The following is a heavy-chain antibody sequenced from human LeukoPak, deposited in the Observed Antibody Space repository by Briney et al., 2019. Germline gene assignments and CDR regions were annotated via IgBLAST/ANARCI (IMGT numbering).Heavy chain of an antibody. V-gene: IGHV4-4*07. J-gene: IGHJ6*03. D-gene: IGHD3-16*02. CDR2: IYTSGST. CDR1: GGSISSYY. CDR3: ARTKYDYVWGSYRNYYYYYMDV. Sequence: SETLSLTCTVSGGSISSYYWSWIRHPAGKGLEWIGRIYTSGSTNYNPSLKSRVTMSVDTSKNQFSLKLSSVTAADTAVYYCARTKYDYVWGSYRNYYYYYMDVWGKGTTVTISS.